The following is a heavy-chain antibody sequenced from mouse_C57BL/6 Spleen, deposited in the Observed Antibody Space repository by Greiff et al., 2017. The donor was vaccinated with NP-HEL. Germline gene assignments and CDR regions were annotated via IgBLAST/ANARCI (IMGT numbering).Heavy chain of an antibody. D-gene: IGHD2-4*01. CDR1: GYAFSSYW. Sequence: QVQLQQSGAELVKPGASVKISCKASGYAFSSYWMNWVKPRPGQGLEWIGQIYPGDGDTNYNGKFKGKATLTADKSSSTAYMQLSSLTAEDSAVYFCARLDDDDVGTWGQGTTLTVSS. J-gene: IGHJ2*01. V-gene: IGHV1-80*01. CDR2: IYPGDGDT. CDR3: ARLDDDDVGT.